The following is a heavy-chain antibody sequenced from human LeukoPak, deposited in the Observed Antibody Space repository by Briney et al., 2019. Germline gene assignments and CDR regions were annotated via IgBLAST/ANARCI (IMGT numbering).Heavy chain of an antibody. J-gene: IGHJ4*02. CDR1: GGSISSYY. CDR3: ARASTEHGFLFDY. CDR2: IYYSGST. V-gene: IGHV4-59*01. Sequence: SETLSLTCTVSGGSISSYYWSWIRQPPGKGLEWIGYIYYSGSTNYNPSLKSRVTISVDTSKNQFSLKLSSVTAADTAVYYCARASTEHGFLFDYWGQGTLVTVSS. D-gene: IGHD2-8*02.